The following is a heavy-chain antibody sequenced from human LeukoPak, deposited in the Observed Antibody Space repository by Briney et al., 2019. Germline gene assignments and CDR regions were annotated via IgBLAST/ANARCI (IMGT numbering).Heavy chain of an antibody. Sequence: PSETLSLTCTVSGGSISSSSYYWGWIRQPPGKGLEWIGSIYYSGSTYYNPSLKSRVTISVDTSKNQFSLKLSCVTAADTAVYYCASRVIAAGYYFDYWGQGTLVTVSS. V-gene: IGHV4-39*01. J-gene: IGHJ4*02. D-gene: IGHD6-13*01. CDR3: ASRVIAAGYYFDY. CDR2: IYYSGST. CDR1: GGSISSSSYY.